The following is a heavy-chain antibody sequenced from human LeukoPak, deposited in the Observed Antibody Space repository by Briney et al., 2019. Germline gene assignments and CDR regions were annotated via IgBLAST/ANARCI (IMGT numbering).Heavy chain of an antibody. CDR1: GGTFSSYA. J-gene: IGHJ6*02. CDR2: MNPNSGNT. CDR3: ARGVQERLPYDFWSGYREPYYYYGMDV. Sequence: ASVKVSCKASGGTFSSYAISWVRQATGQGLEWMGWMNPNSGNTGYAQKFQGRVTMTRNTSISTAYMELSSLRSEDTAVYYCARGVQERLPYDFWSGYREPYYYYGMDVWGQGTTVTVSS. D-gene: IGHD3-3*01. V-gene: IGHV1-8*02.